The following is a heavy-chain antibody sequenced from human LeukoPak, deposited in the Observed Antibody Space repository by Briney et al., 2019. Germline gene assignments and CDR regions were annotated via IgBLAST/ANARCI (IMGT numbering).Heavy chain of an antibody. J-gene: IGHJ2*01. V-gene: IGHV4-39*07. D-gene: IGHD4-11*01. CDR3: ARGGRVTRTQRWYFDL. CDR1: GGSISSSSYY. CDR2: INHSGST. Sequence: PSETLSLTCTVSGGSISSSSYYWGWIRQPPGKGLEWIGEINHSGSTNYNPSLKSRVTISVDTSKNQFSLKLSSVTAADTAVYYCARGGRVTRTQRWYFDLWGRGTLVTVSS.